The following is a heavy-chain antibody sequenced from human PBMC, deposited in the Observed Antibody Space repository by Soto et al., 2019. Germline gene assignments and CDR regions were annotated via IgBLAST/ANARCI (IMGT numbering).Heavy chain of an antibody. CDR3: AKREGRNFDY. Sequence: EVQLLESGGGLVQPGGSLRLSCAASGFTFSSYAMTWVRQAPGKGLEWVSTISSSTYYADSVKGRFTISRDNSKNTLYLQMYSLRAEDTAVYYCAKREGRNFDYWGQGILVTVSS. V-gene: IGHV3-23*01. D-gene: IGHD3-10*01. CDR2: ISSST. J-gene: IGHJ4*02. CDR1: GFTFSSYA.